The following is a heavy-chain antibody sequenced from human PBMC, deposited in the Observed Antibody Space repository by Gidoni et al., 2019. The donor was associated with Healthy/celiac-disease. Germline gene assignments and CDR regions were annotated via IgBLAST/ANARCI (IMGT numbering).Heavy chain of an antibody. J-gene: IGHJ6*02. CDR2: MNPNSGNT. CDR3: ARSATVTTSQYLRFYYYYGMDV. D-gene: IGHD4-17*01. CDR1: GSTFTGYA. V-gene: IGHV1-8*01. Sequence: QVQLVQSGAEVKNPGASVKVSCKASGSTFTGYAINGFGQATGKGLEWMGWMNPNSGNTGYAQKFQGRVTMTRNTSISTAYMGLSSLRSEDTAVYYCARSATVTTSQYLRFYYYYGMDVWGQGTTVTVSS.